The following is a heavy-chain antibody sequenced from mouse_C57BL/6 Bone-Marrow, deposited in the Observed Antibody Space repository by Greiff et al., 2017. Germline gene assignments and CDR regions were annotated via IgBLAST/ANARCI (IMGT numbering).Heavy chain of an antibody. Sequence: EVQLQQSGAELVRPGASVKLSCTASGFNIKDDYMHWVKQRPEQGLEWIGWIDPENGDTEYASKFQGKATITADTSSNTAYLQLSSLTSEDTAVYYCTTHYYGSSYGYFDYWGQGTTLTVSS. CDR1: GFNIKDDY. D-gene: IGHD1-1*01. V-gene: IGHV14-4*01. CDR3: TTHYYGSSYGYFDY. CDR2: IDPENGDT. J-gene: IGHJ2*01.